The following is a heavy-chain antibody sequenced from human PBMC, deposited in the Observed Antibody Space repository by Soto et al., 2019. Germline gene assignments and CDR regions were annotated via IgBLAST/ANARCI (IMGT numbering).Heavy chain of an antibody. CDR2: INHSGST. Sequence: LSLTCAVYGGSFSGYYWSWIRQPPGKGLEWIGEINHSGSTNYNPSLKSRVTISVDTSKNQFSLKLSSVTAADTAVYYCASGWYRAFDIWGQGTMVTVS. J-gene: IGHJ3*02. V-gene: IGHV4-34*01. D-gene: IGHD6-13*01. CDR1: GGSFSGYY. CDR3: ASGWYRAFDI.